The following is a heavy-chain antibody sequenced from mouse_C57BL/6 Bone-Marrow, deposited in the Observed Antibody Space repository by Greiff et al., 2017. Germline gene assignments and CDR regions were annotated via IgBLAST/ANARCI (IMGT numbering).Heavy chain of an antibody. CDR2: INPGSGGT. CDR3: TRRGGTDALDY. D-gene: IGHD3-3*01. J-gene: IGHJ4*01. CDR1: GYAFTNYL. Sequence: QVQLQQSGAELVRPGTSVKVSCKASGYAFTNYLIEWVKQRPGQGLEWIGVINPGSGGTNYNEKFKGKATLTADKSSSTAYMQLSSLTSEDSAVYYCTRRGGTDALDYWGQGTSVTVSS. V-gene: IGHV1-54*01.